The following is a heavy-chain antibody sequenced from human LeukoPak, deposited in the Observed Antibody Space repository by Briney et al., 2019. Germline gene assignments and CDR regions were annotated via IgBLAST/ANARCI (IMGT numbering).Heavy chain of an antibody. CDR1: GFTFDDYG. J-gene: IGHJ4*02. Sequence: RTGGSLRLSCAASGFTFDDYGMSWVRHAPGKGLEWVSGINWNGGSTGYADSVKGRFTISRDNAKNSLYLQMNSLRAEDTALYYCARDYDSSGADVYFDYWGQGTLVTVSS. D-gene: IGHD3-22*01. CDR2: INWNGGST. CDR3: ARDYDSSGADVYFDY. V-gene: IGHV3-20*04.